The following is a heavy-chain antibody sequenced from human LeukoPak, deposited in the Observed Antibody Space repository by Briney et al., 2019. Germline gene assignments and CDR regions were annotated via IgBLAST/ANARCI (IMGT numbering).Heavy chain of an antibody. CDR1: GFTFSSYA. J-gene: IGHJ6*02. CDR3: AKNYGPGRGVPYGMDV. D-gene: IGHD3-10*01. CDR2: FGAGTGAIT. Sequence: GGSLRLSCAASGFTFSSYAMRWVRQAPGKGLEWVSAFGAGTGAITIYADSVKGRFTISRDDSKSTLYLQMNSLRAEDTAIYYCAKNYGPGRGVPYGMDVWGQGTTVTVSS. V-gene: IGHV3-23*01.